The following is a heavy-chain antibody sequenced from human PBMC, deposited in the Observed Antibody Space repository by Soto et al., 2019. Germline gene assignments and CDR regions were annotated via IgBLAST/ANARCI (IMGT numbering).Heavy chain of an antibody. CDR2: INSDGSST. J-gene: IGHJ5*02. CDR3: ARVYSSSSVMFDP. CDR1: GFTFSSYW. V-gene: IGHV3-74*01. Sequence: GGSLRLSCAASGFTFSSYWMHWVRQAPGKGLVWVSRINSDGSSTSYADSVKGRFTISRDNAKNTLYLQMNSLRAEDTAVYYCARVYSSSSVMFDPRGQGTLVTSPQ. D-gene: IGHD6-6*01.